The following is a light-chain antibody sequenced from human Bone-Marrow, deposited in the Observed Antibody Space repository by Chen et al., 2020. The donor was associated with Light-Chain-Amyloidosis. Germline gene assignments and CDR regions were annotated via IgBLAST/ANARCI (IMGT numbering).Light chain of an antibody. V-gene: IGLV3-25*03. CDR3: YSADSSGTSEVI. J-gene: IGLJ2*01. Sequence: SYELTQPPSVSVSPGQTARITCSGDDLPTKYAYWYQQKPGQAPELVIHRDTERPSVISERFSGSSAGTTTTLTISGGQAEDEADSHCYSADSSGTSEVIFGGGTKLTVL. CDR2: RDT. CDR1: DLPTKY.